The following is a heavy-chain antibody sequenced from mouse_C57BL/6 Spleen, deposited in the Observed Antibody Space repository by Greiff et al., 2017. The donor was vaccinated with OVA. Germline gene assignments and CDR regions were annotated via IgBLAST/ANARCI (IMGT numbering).Heavy chain of an antibody. J-gene: IGHJ4*01. CDR1: GFTFSDYY. V-gene: IGHV5-16*01. CDR3: AKIYSNDYAMDY. Sequence: EVKVVESEGGLVQPGSSMKLSCTASGFTFSDYYMAWVRQVPEKGLEWVANINYDGSSTYYLDSLKSRFIISRDNAKNILYLQMSSLKSEDTATYYCAKIYSNDYAMDYWGQGTSVTVSS. D-gene: IGHD2-5*01. CDR2: INYDGSST.